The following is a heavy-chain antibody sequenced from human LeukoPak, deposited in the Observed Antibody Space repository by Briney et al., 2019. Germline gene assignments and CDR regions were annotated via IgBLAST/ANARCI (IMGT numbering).Heavy chain of an antibody. D-gene: IGHD1-26*01. CDR1: GGSISSYY. J-gene: IGHJ4*02. V-gene: IGHV4-59*01. CDR2: IYYSGST. Sequence: SETLSLTCTVPGGSISSYYWSWIRQPPGKGLEWIGYIYYSGSTNYNPSLKSRVTISVDTSKNQFSLKLSSVTAADTAIYYCARGGTRLYTGGTLDYWGQGTLVTVSS. CDR3: ARGGTRLYTGGTLDY.